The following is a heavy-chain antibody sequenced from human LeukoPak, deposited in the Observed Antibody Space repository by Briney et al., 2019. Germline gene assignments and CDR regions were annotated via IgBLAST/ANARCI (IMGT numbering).Heavy chain of an antibody. CDR2: ISAYNGNT. D-gene: IGHD4-17*01. CDR3: ARDPPSHDYGDYGDY. V-gene: IGHV1-18*04. Sequence: ASVKVSCKASGYTFTSYGISWVRQAPGQGLERMGWISAYNGNTNYAQKLQGRVTMTTDTSTSTAYMELRSLRSDDTAVYYCARDPPSHDYGDYGDYRGQGTLVTVSS. J-gene: IGHJ4*02. CDR1: GYTFTSYG.